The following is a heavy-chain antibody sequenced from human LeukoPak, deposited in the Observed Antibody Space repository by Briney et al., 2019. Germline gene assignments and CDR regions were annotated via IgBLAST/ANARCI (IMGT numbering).Heavy chain of an antibody. CDR2: IYYSGST. CDR1: GGSISSSSYY. J-gene: IGHJ2*01. Sequence: SETLSLTCTVSGGSISSSSYYWGWIRQPPGKGLEWIGSIYYSGSTYYNPSLKSRATISIDTSKNQFSLKLTSVTAADTAVYYCARSPNHPTIAARVLWYFDPWGRGTLVSVSS. CDR3: ARSPNHPTIAARVLWYFDP. V-gene: IGHV4-39*07. D-gene: IGHD6-13*01.